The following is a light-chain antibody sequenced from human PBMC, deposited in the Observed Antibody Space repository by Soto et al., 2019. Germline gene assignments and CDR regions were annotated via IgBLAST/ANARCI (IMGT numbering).Light chain of an antibody. V-gene: IGLV2-14*01. CDR2: DVT. CDR1: SSDVGGYDY. J-gene: IGLJ1*01. Sequence: QSVLTQPASVSGSPGQSITISCTGTSSDVGGYDYVSWYQQHPGKAPKLMIYDVTNRPSGVSNRFSGSKSGNTASLTISGLQAEYDADYYCISYASINTYVFGTGTKVTVL. CDR3: ISYASINTYV.